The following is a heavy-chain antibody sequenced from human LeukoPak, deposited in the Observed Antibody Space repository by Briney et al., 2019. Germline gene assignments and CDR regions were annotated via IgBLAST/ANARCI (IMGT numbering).Heavy chain of an antibody. J-gene: IGHJ5*02. CDR2: ISAYNGYI. D-gene: IGHD5-24*01. CDR3: ARALARDVYNINWFDP. CDR1: GYTFTSYA. Sequence: ASVTVSCKASGYTFTSYAISWVRQAPGQGLEWMGWISAYNGYINYAQNLQGRVTMTTDTSTSTAYMELTSLRSDDTAVYYCARALARDVYNINWFDPWGQGTLVTVSS. V-gene: IGHV1-18*01.